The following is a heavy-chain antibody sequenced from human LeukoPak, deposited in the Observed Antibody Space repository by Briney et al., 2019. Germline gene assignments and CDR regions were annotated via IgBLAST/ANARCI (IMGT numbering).Heavy chain of an antibody. J-gene: IGHJ4*02. D-gene: IGHD3-22*01. CDR3: ARVTYYYDSGGYGLYYFDY. CDR2: ISAYNGNT. Sequence: ASVKVSCKASGYTFTSYGISWVRQAPGQGLEWMGWISAYNGNTNYAQKLQGRVTMTTDTSTSTAYMELRSLRPDDTAVYYCARVTYYYDSGGYGLYYFDYWGQGTLVTVSS. CDR1: GYTFTSYG. V-gene: IGHV1-18*01.